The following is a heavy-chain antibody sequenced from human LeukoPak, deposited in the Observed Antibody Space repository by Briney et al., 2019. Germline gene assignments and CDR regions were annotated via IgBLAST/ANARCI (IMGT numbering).Heavy chain of an antibody. CDR2: VSGSGGGS. Sequence: PGGSLRLSCAVSGVTLSNYVMTWVRQAPGKGLEWVAVSGSGGGSNYADSVKGRFTISRDNAKNTLYLQMNSLRAEDTAVYFCAKRGVVIRVILVGFHKDAYYFDSWGQGALVTVSS. J-gene: IGHJ4*02. D-gene: IGHD3-10*01. CDR1: GVTLSNYV. CDR3: AKRGVVIRVILVGFHKDAYYFDS. V-gene: IGHV3-23*01.